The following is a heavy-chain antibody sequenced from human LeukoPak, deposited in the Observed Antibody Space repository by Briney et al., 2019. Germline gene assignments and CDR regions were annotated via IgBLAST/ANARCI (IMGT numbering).Heavy chain of an antibody. V-gene: IGHV1-46*01. CDR2: INPSGGST. J-gene: IGHJ6*03. CDR3: ATPLPLLSRTYYYYYMHV. CDR1: GYTFTSYY. Sequence: ASVKVSCKASGYTFTSYYMHGVRQAPGQGLEWMGIINPSGGSTSYAQKFQGRVTMTRDTSTSTVYMELSSLRSEDTAVYYCATPLPLLSRTYYYYYMHVWGKGTTVSVSS. D-gene: IGHD2-2*01.